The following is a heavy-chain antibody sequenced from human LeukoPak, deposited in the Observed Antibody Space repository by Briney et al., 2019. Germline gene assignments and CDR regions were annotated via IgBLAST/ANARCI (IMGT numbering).Heavy chain of an antibody. CDR1: GFTVSSNY. J-gene: IGHJ5*02. D-gene: IGHD6-13*01. V-gene: IGHV3-66*01. Sequence: GGSLRLSCAASGFTVSSNYMSWVRQAPGKGLEWVSVIYSGGSTYYADSVKGRFTISRDNSKNTLYLQMNSLRAEDTAVYYCARDRTESYRMRYSSSSSWFDPWGQGTLVTASS. CDR3: ARDRTESYRMRYSSSSSWFDP. CDR2: IYSGGST.